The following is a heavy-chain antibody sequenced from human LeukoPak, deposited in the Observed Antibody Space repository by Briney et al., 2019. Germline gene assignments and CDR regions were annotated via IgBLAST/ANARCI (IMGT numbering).Heavy chain of an antibody. Sequence: SETLSLTCTVSGGSISSGSYYRSWIRQPAGKGLEWIGRIYTSGSTNYNPSLKSRVTISVDTSKNQFSLKLSSVTAADTAVYYCARDTGAVAGMAGYWGQGTLVTVSS. J-gene: IGHJ4*02. D-gene: IGHD6-19*01. CDR3: ARDTGAVAGMAGY. CDR2: IYTSGST. CDR1: GGSISSGSYY. V-gene: IGHV4-61*02.